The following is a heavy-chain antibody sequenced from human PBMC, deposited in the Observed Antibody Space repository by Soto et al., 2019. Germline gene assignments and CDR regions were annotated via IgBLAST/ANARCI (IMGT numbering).Heavy chain of an antibody. Sequence: RISCSASGFTFDVYTMHWVRQAPGKGLEWVSLISWDGGSTYYADSVKGRFTISRDNSKNSLYLQMNSLRTEDTALYYCAKDRTSHSSGRWVFEYWGQGTLVNVS. CDR1: GFTFDVYT. J-gene: IGHJ4*02. CDR3: AKDRTSHSSGRWVFEY. CDR2: ISWDGGST. V-gene: IGHV3-43*01. D-gene: IGHD6-19*01.